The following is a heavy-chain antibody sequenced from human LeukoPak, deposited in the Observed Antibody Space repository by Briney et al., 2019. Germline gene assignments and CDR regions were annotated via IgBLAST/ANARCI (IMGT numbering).Heavy chain of an antibody. Sequence: SGPALVKPTQTLTLTCTFSGFSLSTSGMCVSWIRQPPGKALEWLARIDWDDDKCYSTSLKTRLTISKDTSKNQVALTMTNMDPVDTATYYCARRTRGYVDAFDIWGQGTMVTVSS. CDR1: GFSLSTSGMC. V-gene: IGHV2-70*11. CDR3: ARRTRGYVDAFDI. J-gene: IGHJ3*02. CDR2: IDWDDDK. D-gene: IGHD5-12*01.